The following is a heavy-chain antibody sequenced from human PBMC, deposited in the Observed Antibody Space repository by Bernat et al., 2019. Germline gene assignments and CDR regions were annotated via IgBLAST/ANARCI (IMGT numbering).Heavy chain of an antibody. V-gene: IGHV3-74*01. CDR3: VRDSFWGAIYSGMDV. Sequence: VQLVESGGGLVQPGGSLRLSCAASGFTFSGYWMHWVRQVPGKGLVWVSRINTDGTSTSYADSVNGRFTMSRDNAKSTLYLQMNSLRAEDTAVYYCVRDSFWGAIYSGMDVWGQGTTVTASS. J-gene: IGHJ6*02. CDR1: GFTFSGYW. CDR2: INTDGTST. D-gene: IGHD3-16*01.